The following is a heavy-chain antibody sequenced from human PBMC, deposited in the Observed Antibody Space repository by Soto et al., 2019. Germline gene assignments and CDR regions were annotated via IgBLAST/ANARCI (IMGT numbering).Heavy chain of an antibody. CDR1: GFTFSSYA. D-gene: IGHD6-19*01. Sequence: GGSLRLSCAASGFTFSSYAMHWVRQAPGKGLEYVSAISSNGGSTYYANSVKCRFTISRDNSKNTLYLQMGSLRAEDMAVYYCAGSSGWYKAGNAFDIWGQGTMVTVSS. J-gene: IGHJ3*02. CDR3: AGSSGWYKAGNAFDI. V-gene: IGHV3-64*01. CDR2: ISSNGGST.